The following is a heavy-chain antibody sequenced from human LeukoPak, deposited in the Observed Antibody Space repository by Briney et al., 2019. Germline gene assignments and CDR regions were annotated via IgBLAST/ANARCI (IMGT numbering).Heavy chain of an antibody. V-gene: IGHV1-69*01. D-gene: IGHD3-9*01. CDR3: ASTADYDILTGFDY. J-gene: IGHJ4*02. CDR2: IIPIFGTA. Sequence: SVKVSCKASGGTFSSYAISWVRQAPGQGLEWMGGIIPIFGTANYAQKFQGRVTITADESTSTAYMELSSLRSEDTAVYYCASTADYDILTGFDYWGQGTLDTVSS. CDR1: GGTFSSYA.